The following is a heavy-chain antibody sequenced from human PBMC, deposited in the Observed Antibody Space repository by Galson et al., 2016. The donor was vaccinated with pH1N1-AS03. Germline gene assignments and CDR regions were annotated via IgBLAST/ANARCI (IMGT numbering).Heavy chain of an antibody. CDR1: GGDFRSFA. Sequence: SVKVSCKASGGDFRSFAINWMRQAPGQGLEWMGGIIPSLSRPVYAQQFQGRVSITADDSTYTVFMEVNRLTSEDTAVYYCARFAGNFDVWRVRFYYGMDVWGQGTTVKVSS. V-gene: IGHV1-69*10. CDR2: IIPSLSRP. J-gene: IGHJ6*01. D-gene: IGHD3-3*01. CDR3: ARFAGNFDVWRVRFYYGMDV.